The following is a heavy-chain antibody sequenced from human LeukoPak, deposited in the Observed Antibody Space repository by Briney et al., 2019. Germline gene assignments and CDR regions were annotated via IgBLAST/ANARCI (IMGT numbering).Heavy chain of an antibody. Sequence: PSETLSLTCTVSGDSISSGDYYWSWIRQPAGKGLEWIGRISSSGSTNYNPSLKSRVTISVDTSKNQFSLKLSSVTAADTAVYYCARGYCTNAVCSLGPTQAWGQGTLVTVSS. J-gene: IGHJ4*02. CDR3: ARGYCTNAVCSLGPTQA. V-gene: IGHV4-61*02. CDR2: ISSSGST. CDR1: GDSISSGDYY. D-gene: IGHD2-8*01.